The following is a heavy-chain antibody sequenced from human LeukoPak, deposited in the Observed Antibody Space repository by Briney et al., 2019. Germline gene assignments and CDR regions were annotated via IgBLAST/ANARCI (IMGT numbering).Heavy chain of an antibody. CDR2: ISGSGGST. Sequence: GGSLRLSCAASGFTFSSYGLSWVRQAPGKGLEWVSGISGSGGSTNYADSVKGRFTISRDNSKNTLYLQMNSLRAEDTAVYYCAKETSRIGGSMASFDYWGRGTPVTVSS. J-gene: IGHJ4*02. D-gene: IGHD1-26*01. V-gene: IGHV3-23*01. CDR3: AKETSRIGGSMASFDY. CDR1: GFTFSSYG.